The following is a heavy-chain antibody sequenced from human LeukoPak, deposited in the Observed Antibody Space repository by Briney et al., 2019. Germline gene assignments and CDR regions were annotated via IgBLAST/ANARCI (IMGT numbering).Heavy chain of an antibody. CDR3: ARAEYSSSSYEDY. V-gene: IGHV4-38-2*02. CDR1: GYSISSGYY. CDR2: IYHSGST. Sequence: PSETLSLTCTVSGYSISSGYYWGWIRQPPGKGLEWTGSIYHSGSTYYNPSLKSRVTISVDTSKNQFSLKLSSVTAADTAVYYCARAEYSSSSYEDYWGQGTLVTVSS. J-gene: IGHJ4*02. D-gene: IGHD6-6*01.